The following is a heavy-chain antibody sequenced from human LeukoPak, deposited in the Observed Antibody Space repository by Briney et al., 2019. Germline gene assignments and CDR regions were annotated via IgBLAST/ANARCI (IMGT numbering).Heavy chain of an antibody. CDR1: GFTFSTYW. CDR3: ARDGGSGYAYDY. J-gene: IGHJ4*02. Sequence: PEGSLRLSCAASGFTFSTYWMSWVRQAPGKGLEWVANTKQDGSEKHYVDSVRGRFTISRDNAKNSLYLQMNSLRAEDTAVYYCARDGGSGYAYDYWGQGTQVTVSS. CDR2: TKQDGSEK. V-gene: IGHV3-7*01. D-gene: IGHD5-12*01.